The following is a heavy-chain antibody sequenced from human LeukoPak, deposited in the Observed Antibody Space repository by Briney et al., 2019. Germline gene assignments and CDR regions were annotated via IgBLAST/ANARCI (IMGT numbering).Heavy chain of an antibody. D-gene: IGHD5-18*01. CDR3: ARKVAVAMDLDY. CDR1: GFTFKSYG. Sequence: GGSLRLSCAASGFTFKSYGMTWVRQVPGKGLEWVSSVTGAGSSTKYADSVNGRFTISRDNSKNTVSLQMTGLRAEDTAVYYCARKVAVAMDLDYWGQGTLVTVSS. V-gene: IGHV3-23*01. J-gene: IGHJ4*02. CDR2: VTGAGSST.